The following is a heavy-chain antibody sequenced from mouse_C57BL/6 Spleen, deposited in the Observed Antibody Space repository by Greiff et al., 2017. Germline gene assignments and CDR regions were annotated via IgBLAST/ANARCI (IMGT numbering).Heavy chain of an antibody. CDR3: ARWDGNYLSYWYFDV. CDR2: IDPSDSYT. V-gene: IGHV1-69*01. D-gene: IGHD2-1*01. Sequence: QVQLQQPGAELVMPGASVKLSCKASGYTFTSYWMHWVKQRPGQGLEWIGEIDPSDSYTNYNQKFKGKSTLTVDKSSSTAYMQLSSLTSEDSAVYYCARWDGNYLSYWYFDVWGTGTTVTVSS. J-gene: IGHJ1*03. CDR1: GYTFTSYW.